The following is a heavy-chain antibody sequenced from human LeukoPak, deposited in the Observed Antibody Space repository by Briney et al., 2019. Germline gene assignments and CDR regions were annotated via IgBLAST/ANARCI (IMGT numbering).Heavy chain of an antibody. Sequence: PSETLSLTCTVSGDSISSSTYYWAWIRQPPGKGLEWIGNILYSGIPYYNPSLKGRYSMSVDTSKNQLSLDLSSVTAADTAVYYCARVFPHSYSDYWGQGTLITVSS. D-gene: IGHD3-9*01. J-gene: IGHJ4*02. CDR3: ARVFPHSYSDY. CDR2: ILYSGIP. V-gene: IGHV4-39*02. CDR1: GDSISSSTYY.